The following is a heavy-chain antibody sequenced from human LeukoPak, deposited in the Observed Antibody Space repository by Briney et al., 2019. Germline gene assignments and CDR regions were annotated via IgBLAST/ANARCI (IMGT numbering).Heavy chain of an antibody. V-gene: IGHV1-8*03. CDR1: GYTFTSYD. CDR2: MNPNSGNT. J-gene: IGHJ3*02. Sequence: ASVKVSCKASGYTFTSYDINWVRQATGQGLEWMGWMNPNSGNTGYAQKFQGRVTITRSTSISTAYMELSSLRSEDTAVYYCARDSYVTNDAFDIWGQGTMVTVSS. D-gene: IGHD2-15*01. CDR3: ARDSYVTNDAFDI.